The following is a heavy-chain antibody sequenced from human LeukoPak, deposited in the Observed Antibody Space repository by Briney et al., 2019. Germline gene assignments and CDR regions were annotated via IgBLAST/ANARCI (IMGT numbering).Heavy chain of an antibody. V-gene: IGHV1-2*02. J-gene: IGHJ4*02. CDR1: GYTFTGYY. D-gene: IGHD6-19*01. CDR2: INPNSGGT. CDR3: ARDRIRRDSSGWYLDY. Sequence: ASVKVSCKASGYTFTGYYMHWVRQAPGQGLEWMGWINPNSGGTNYAQKLQGRVTMTTDTSTSTAYMELRSLRSDDTAVYYCARDRIRRDSSGWYLDYWGQGTLVTVSS.